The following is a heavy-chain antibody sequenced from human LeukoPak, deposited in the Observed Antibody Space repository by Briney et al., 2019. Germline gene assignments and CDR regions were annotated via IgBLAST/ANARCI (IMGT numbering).Heavy chain of an antibody. CDR3: ARGGALRYFEWFSAY. CDR2: MNPSGDST. CDR1: GYNFTNYY. J-gene: IGHJ4*02. Sequence: ASVKVSCKTSGYNFTNYYMHWVRQAPGHGLEWMGIMNPSGDSTTYAEKFQGRVTMTSDTSTSTVYMELSSLRSEDTAVYYCARGGALRYFEWFSAYWGQGTLVTVSS. V-gene: IGHV1-46*01. D-gene: IGHD3-9*01.